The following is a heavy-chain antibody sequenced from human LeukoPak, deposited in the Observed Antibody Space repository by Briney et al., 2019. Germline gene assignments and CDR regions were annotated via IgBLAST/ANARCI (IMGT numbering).Heavy chain of an antibody. CDR3: ARLNSGSYYNYYYYYMDV. J-gene: IGHJ6*03. D-gene: IGHD1-26*01. CDR1: GGSISSGSYY. Sequence: SETLSPTCTVSGGSISSGSYYWSWLRQPAGKGLEWIGRIYTSGSTNYNPSLRSRVTISVDTSKNQFSLKLSSVTAADTAVYYCARLNSGSYYNYYYYYMDVWGKGTTVTVSS. V-gene: IGHV4-61*02. CDR2: IYTSGST.